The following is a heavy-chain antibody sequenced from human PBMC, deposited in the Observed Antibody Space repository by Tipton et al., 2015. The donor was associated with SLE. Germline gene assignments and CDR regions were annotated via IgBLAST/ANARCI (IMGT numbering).Heavy chain of an antibody. CDR3: AREWLALDY. J-gene: IGHJ4*02. Sequence: SLRLSCAASGFTFSSYEMNWVRQAPGKGLEWVSYISSSGSTIYYADSVKGRFTISRDNSKNTLYLQMNSLRAEDTAVYYCAREWLALDYWGQGTLVTVSS. V-gene: IGHV3-48*03. CDR2: ISSSGSTI. D-gene: IGHD6-19*01. CDR1: GFTFSSYE.